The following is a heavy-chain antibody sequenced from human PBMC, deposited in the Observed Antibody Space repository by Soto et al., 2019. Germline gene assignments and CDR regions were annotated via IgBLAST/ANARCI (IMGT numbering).Heavy chain of an antibody. Sequence: GGSLRLSCAASGFTFSSYNMNWVRQAPGKGLEWVSSISSSSSYIYYADSVKGRFTISRDNAKNSLYLQMNSLRAEDTAVYYCARAQRGDYYDSSGYHGPHQDYWGQGTLVTVSS. CDR1: GFTFSSYN. V-gene: IGHV3-21*01. CDR3: ARAQRGDYYDSSGYHGPHQDY. J-gene: IGHJ4*02. CDR2: ISSSSSYI. D-gene: IGHD3-22*01.